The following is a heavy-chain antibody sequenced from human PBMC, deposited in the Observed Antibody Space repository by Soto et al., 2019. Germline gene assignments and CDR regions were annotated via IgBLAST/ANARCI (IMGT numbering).Heavy chain of an antibody. CDR1: GFTSSSYS. D-gene: IGHD1-7*01. J-gene: IGHJ6*02. CDR2: ISSSSSYI. Sequence: PGGSLRLSCAASGFTSSSYSMNWVRQAPGKGLEWVSSISSSSSYIYYADSVKGRFTISRDNAKNSLYLQMNSLRAEDTAVYYCARDQDWNYAPFYYGMDVWGQGTTVTVSS. V-gene: IGHV3-21*01. CDR3: ARDQDWNYAPFYYGMDV.